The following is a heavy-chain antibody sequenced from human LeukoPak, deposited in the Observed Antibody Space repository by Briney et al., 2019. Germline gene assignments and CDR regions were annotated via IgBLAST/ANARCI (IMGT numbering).Heavy chain of an antibody. CDR1: GVSITHYY. Sequence: SETLSLTCTVSGVSITHYYGTWIRQPPGKTLEGIGYSYYSASTKYNPSLKSRVTISVDTSNNQFSLHLRSVTAADTAVYYCATTTSGGDAFDIWRQGTMVTVSS. CDR3: ATTTSGGDAFDI. J-gene: IGHJ3*02. V-gene: IGHV4-59*01. CDR2: SYYSAST. D-gene: IGHD1-26*01.